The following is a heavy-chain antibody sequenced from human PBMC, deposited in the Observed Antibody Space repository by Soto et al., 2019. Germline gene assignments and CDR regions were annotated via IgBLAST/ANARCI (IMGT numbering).Heavy chain of an antibody. D-gene: IGHD1-26*01. Sequence: GSLRLSCAASGFTFSSYWMHWVRQAPGKGLVWVSRIKSDGSTTNYADSVKGRFTISRDNAKNTVYLQMNSLRAEDTAVYYCARGEGSPDGYFDYWGQGMLVTVSS. CDR1: GFTFSSYW. CDR2: IKSDGSTT. CDR3: ARGEGSPDGYFDY. J-gene: IGHJ4*02. V-gene: IGHV3-74*01.